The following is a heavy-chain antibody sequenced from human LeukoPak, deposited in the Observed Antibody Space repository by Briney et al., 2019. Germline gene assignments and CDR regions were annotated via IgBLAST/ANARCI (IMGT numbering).Heavy chain of an antibody. CDR2: ISGSGDNT. J-gene: IGHJ4*02. D-gene: IGHD3-22*01. CDR1: GFTFSSYA. CDR3: AKGSYYDSSGSFYFDY. V-gene: IGHV3-23*01. Sequence: GGSLRLSCAASGFTFSSYAMSWVRQAPGKGLEWASVISGSGDNTYYADSVKGRFTISRDNSKNTLYVQVNSLGTEDTAAYYCAKGSYYDSSGSFYFDYWGQGTLVTVSS.